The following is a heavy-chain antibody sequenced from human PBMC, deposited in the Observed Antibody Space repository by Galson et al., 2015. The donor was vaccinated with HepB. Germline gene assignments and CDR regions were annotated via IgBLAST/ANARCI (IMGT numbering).Heavy chain of an antibody. V-gene: IGHV3-7*01. CDR1: GFTFSSYW. CDR2: IKQDGSEK. D-gene: IGHD5-18*01. CDR3: ARDAYSYEGVRVYYFDY. Sequence: SLRLSCAASGFTFSSYWMSWVRQAPGKGLEWVANIKQDGSEKYYVDSVKGRFTISRDNAKNSLYLQMNSLRAEDTAVYYCARDAYSYEGVRVYYFDYWGQGTLVTVSS. J-gene: IGHJ4*02.